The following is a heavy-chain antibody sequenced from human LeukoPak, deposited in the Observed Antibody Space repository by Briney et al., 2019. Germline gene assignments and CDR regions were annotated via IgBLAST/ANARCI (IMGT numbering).Heavy chain of an antibody. D-gene: IGHD2-15*01. CDR1: GYTFTSYD. Sequence: ASVKVSCKSSGYTFTSYDIHWVRPATGQGLAWMGWMNPNSGNTGYAQKFQGRVTMTRNTSISTAYMELSSLRSEDTAVYYCARGREGYCSGGSCYTGHNWFDPWGQGTLVTVSS. CDR2: MNPNSGNT. CDR3: ARGREGYCSGGSCYTGHNWFDP. J-gene: IGHJ5*02. V-gene: IGHV1-8*01.